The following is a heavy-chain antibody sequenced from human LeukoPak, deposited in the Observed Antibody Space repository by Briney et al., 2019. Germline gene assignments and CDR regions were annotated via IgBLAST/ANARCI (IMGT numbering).Heavy chain of an antibody. D-gene: IGHD3-3*01. CDR1: GFTVSSNY. V-gene: IGHV3-66*01. CDR3: ANSYYDFWSGYLPFDY. J-gene: IGHJ4*02. CDR2: IYGAGST. Sequence: GGSLRLSCAASGFTVSSNYMSWVRQAPGKGLEWVSVIYGAGSTYYADFVKGRFIISRDNAKNTVYLQMNSLRAEDTAVYYCANSYYDFWSGYLPFDYWGQGTLVTVSS.